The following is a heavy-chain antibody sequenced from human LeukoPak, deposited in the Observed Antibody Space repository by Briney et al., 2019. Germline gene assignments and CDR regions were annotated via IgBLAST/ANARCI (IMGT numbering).Heavy chain of an antibody. V-gene: IGHV3-23*01. CDR2: ISGTGGGT. CDR3: ARFRGSGGHTLYSFDY. D-gene: IGHD3-10*01. CDR1: GFPFSINA. Sequence: SGGSLRLSCAASGFPFSINAMSWVRQAPGKGLEWVSGISGTGGGTFYADSVKGRFSISRDDSINTLYLQMSSLRAEDTAVYYCARFRGSGGHTLYSFDYWGQGSLVTVSS. J-gene: IGHJ4*02.